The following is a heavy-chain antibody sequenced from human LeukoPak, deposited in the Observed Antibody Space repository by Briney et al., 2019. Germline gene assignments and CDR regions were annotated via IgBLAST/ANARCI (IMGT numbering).Heavy chain of an antibody. CDR1: GFTFSSYS. Sequence: KPGGSLRLSCAASGFTFSSYSMNWVRQAPGKGLEWVSSISSDSSYIYYADSVKGRFTISRDNTKNSLYLHMNSLRAEDSALYYCAREYGDYFGEAFDIWGQGTMVTVSS. V-gene: IGHV3-21*01. J-gene: IGHJ3*02. D-gene: IGHD4-17*01. CDR3: AREYGDYFGEAFDI. CDR2: ISSDSSYI.